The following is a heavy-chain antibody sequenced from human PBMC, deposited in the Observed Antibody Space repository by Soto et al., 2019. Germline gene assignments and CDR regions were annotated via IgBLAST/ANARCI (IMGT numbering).Heavy chain of an antibody. D-gene: IGHD6-13*01. CDR2: IYSDGST. Sequence: GGSLRLSCAASGFIVSSNYLTWVRQAPGKGPEWVSAIYSDGSTYYADSAKGRFTISRDNSKNTLYLQMNSLRAEDTAVYYCARDRSTAAGLFDYWGQGTLVTAPQ. J-gene: IGHJ4*02. V-gene: IGHV3-53*01. CDR3: ARDRSTAAGLFDY. CDR1: GFIVSSNY.